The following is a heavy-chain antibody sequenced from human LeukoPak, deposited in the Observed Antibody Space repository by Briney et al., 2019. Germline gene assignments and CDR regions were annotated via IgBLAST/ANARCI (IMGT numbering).Heavy chain of an antibody. CDR3: ARVDGYNAEFDY. J-gene: IGHJ4*02. V-gene: IGHV1-18*01. CDR1: GYTFTSYG. CDR2: ISVYNGNT. D-gene: IGHD5-24*01. Sequence: ASAKVSCKASGYTFTSYGINWVRQAPGQGLEWMGWISVYNGNTNYAQKFQDRVTMTTDTSTSTAYMELRSLRSDDTAVYYCARVDGYNAEFDYWGQGTLVTVSS.